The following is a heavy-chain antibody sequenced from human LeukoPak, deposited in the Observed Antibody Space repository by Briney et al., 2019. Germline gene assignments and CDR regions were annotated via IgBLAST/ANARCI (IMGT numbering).Heavy chain of an antibody. CDR1: GGTFGSYA. CDR2: TIPMFDTA. J-gene: IGHJ3*02. V-gene: IGHV1-69*13. D-gene: IGHD6-13*01. CDR3: ARDHSSSWYYGAFDI. Sequence: VASVKVSCKASGGTFGSYAINWVRQAPGQGLEWMGGTIPMFDTANYAQKFQGRVTITADESTNTTYMELSSLRSEDTAVYYCARDHSSSWYYGAFDIWGQGTLVTVSS.